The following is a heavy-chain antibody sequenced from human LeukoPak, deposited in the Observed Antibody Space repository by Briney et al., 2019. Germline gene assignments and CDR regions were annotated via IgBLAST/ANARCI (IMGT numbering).Heavy chain of an antibody. CDR3: TRAWFGELGPFDY. J-gene: IGHJ4*02. CDR2: IRSKAYGGTT. D-gene: IGHD3-10*01. V-gene: IGHV3-49*03. CDR1: GFTFGDYA. Sequence: GGSLRLSCTASGFTFGDYAMSWFREAPGKGLEWVGFIRSKAYGGTTEYAASVKGRFTISRDDSKSIAYLQMNSLKTEDTAVYYCTRAWFGELGPFDYWGQGTLVTVSS.